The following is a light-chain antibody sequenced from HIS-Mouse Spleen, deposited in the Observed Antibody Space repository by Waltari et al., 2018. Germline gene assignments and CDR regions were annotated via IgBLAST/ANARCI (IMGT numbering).Light chain of an antibody. CDR1: SSAVGGYNY. CDR3: SSYTSSSTVV. V-gene: IGLV2-14*03. CDR2: DVS. J-gene: IGLJ2*01. Sequence: QSALTQPASVSGSHGQSITISCTGTSSAVGGYNYVSWYQQHPGKAPKHMIYDVSNRPSGVSNRFSGSKSGNTASLTISGLQAEDEADYYCSSYTSSSTVVFGGGTKLTVL.